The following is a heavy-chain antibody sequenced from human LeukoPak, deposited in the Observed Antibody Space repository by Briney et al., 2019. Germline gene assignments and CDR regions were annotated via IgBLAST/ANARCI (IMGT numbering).Heavy chain of an antibody. CDR2: IWYDGSNK. CDR3: ARGRPRIAARRNWFDP. CDR1: GFTFSSYG. V-gene: IGHV3-33*01. Sequence: GGSLRLSCAASGFTFSSYGMHWVRQAPGKGLEWVAVIWYDGSNKYYADSVKGRFTISRDNSKNTLYLQMNSLRAEDTAVYYCARGRPRIAARRNWFDPWGQGTLVTVSS. D-gene: IGHD6-6*01. J-gene: IGHJ5*02.